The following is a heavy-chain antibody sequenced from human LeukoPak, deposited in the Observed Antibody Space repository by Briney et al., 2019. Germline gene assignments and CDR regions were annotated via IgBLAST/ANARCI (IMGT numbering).Heavy chain of an antibody. Sequence: SETLSLTCTVSGVSISSDYWSWIRQPPGEGLEWIRYIYYSGSTNYNPSLKSRVTISVHTSKYQFSLKLSSVTAADTAVYYWARDARFTIVGLVNSDYGMDVWGQGTTVTVSS. CDR2: IYYSGST. V-gene: IGHV4-59*01. D-gene: IGHD3-3*01. CDR1: GVSISSDY. CDR3: ARDARFTIVGLVNSDYGMDV. J-gene: IGHJ6*02.